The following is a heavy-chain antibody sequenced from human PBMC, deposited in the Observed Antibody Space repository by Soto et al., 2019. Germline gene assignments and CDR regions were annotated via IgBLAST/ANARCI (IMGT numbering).Heavy chain of an antibody. CDR3: AKSTPPKYYYDSSGYYPLFDY. V-gene: IGHV3-23*01. J-gene: IGHJ4*02. CDR2: ISGSGGST. D-gene: IGHD3-22*01. Sequence: GGSLRLSCAASGFTFSSYAMSWVRQAPGKGLEWVSAISGSGGSTYYADSVKGRFTISRDNSKNTLYLQMNSLRAEDTAVYYCAKSTPPKYYYDSSGYYPLFDYWGQGTLVTVSS. CDR1: GFTFSSYA.